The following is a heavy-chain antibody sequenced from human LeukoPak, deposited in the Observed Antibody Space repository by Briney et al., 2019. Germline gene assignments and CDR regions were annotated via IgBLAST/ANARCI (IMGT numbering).Heavy chain of an antibody. CDR1: GFTFSSYS. D-gene: IGHD1-26*01. Sequence: GGSLRLSCAASGFTFSSYSMNWVRQAPGKGLEWVSSISSSSSYIYYADSVKGRFTISRDNAKNSLYLQMNSLRAEDTAVYYCAKGAARTNRFDPWGQGTLVTVSS. CDR2: ISSSSSYI. V-gene: IGHV3-21*01. J-gene: IGHJ5*02. CDR3: AKGAARTNRFDP.